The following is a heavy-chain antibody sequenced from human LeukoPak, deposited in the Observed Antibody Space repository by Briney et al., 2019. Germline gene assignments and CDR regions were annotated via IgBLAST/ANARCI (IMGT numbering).Heavy chain of an antibody. Sequence: GGSLRLSCAASGFTFSSSWMNWVRQAPGKGLEWVAKINQDGDEKYYVGSVQGRFTISRDNANASVFLKLSSLRAEDTGVYYCARAEVEGSWSTFHYFYGMDVWGQGTTVTVSS. J-gene: IGHJ6*02. CDR1: GFTFSSSW. CDR3: ARAEVEGSWSTFHYFYGMDV. CDR2: INQDGDEK. D-gene: IGHD6-13*01. V-gene: IGHV3-7*01.